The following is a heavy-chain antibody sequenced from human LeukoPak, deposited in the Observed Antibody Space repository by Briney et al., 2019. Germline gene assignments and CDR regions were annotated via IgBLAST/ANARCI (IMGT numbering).Heavy chain of an antibody. Sequence: GGSLRLSCAASGFTFSSYDMHWVRQATGKGLEWVSAIGTAGDTYYPGSVKGRFTISRENAKNSLYLQMNSLRAGDTAVYYCARKKYYYDSSGYYVFGYFDYWGQGTLVTVTS. J-gene: IGHJ4*02. CDR2: IGTAGDT. V-gene: IGHV3-13*01. CDR1: GFTFSSYD. CDR3: ARKKYYYDSSGYYVFGYFDY. D-gene: IGHD3-22*01.